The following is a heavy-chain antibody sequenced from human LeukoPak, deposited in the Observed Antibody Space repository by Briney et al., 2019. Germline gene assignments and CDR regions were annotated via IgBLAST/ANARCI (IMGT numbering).Heavy chain of an antibody. CDR3: ARDQVSMIVVRTTNWYFDL. D-gene: IGHD3-22*01. V-gene: IGHV3-7*01. CDR1: GFTFINYW. CDR2: INQDGSEM. Sequence: GGSLRLSCAASGFTFINYWMSWVRQAPGKGLEWLANINQDGSEMYYADSVKGRFTISRDNGKNSLYLQINSLRADDTAVYYCARDQVSMIVVRTTNWYFDLWGRGTLVTVSS. J-gene: IGHJ2*01.